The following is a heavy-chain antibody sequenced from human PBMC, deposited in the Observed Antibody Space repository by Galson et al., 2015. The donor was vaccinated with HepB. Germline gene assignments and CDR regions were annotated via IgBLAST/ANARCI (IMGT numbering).Heavy chain of an antibody. CDR1: GFTFSSYA. Sequence: SLRLSCAASGFTFSSYAMSWVRQAPGKGLEWVSAISGSGGSTYYADSVKGRFTISRDNFKNTLHLQMNSLRSDDTAVYYCEASSEGSNYYYMDVWGKGTTVTVSS. D-gene: IGHD2-15*01. CDR2: ISGSGGST. V-gene: IGHV3-23*01. CDR3: EASSEGSNYYYMDV. J-gene: IGHJ6*03.